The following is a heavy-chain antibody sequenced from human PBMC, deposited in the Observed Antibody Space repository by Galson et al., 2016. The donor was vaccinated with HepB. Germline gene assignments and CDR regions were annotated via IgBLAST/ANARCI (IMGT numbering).Heavy chain of an antibody. CDR2: INTANGNT. Sequence: SVKVSCKASGYSFSDYAVHWVRQAPGQRPEWMGWINTANGNTKYSQRLQGRVSVTRDTSATTVYMELSSLRSEDTAIYYCARDAQKLLFRLVYWGQGTLVTVSS. D-gene: IGHD3-16*01. J-gene: IGHJ4*02. CDR1: GYSFSDYA. V-gene: IGHV1-3*04. CDR3: ARDAQKLLFRLVY.